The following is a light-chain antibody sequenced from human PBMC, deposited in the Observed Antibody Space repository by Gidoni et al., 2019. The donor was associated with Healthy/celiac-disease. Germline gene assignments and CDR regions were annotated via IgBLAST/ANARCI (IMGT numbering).Light chain of an antibody. CDR3: QSAESSGTVV. Sequence: SYELVQPPSVSVSPGQTARITCSGDALPKQYAYWYPQKPGQVPLPVIYKDSARPSGIPERFSGSSSGKTFTLTISGVQAEDEADYYGQSAESSGTVVFGGGTKLTVL. V-gene: IGLV3-25*03. J-gene: IGLJ3*02. CDR2: KDS. CDR1: ALPKQY.